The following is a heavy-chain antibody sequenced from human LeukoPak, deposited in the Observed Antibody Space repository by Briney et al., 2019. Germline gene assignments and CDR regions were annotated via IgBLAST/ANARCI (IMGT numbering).Heavy chain of an antibody. CDR3: ARETWIQLWKEAFDI. V-gene: IGHV4-59*01. CDR1: GGSISSYY. Sequence: SETLSLTCTVSGGSISSYYWSWIRQPPGKGLEWIGYIYYSGSTNYNPSLKSRVTISVDTSKNQFSLKLSSVTAADTAVYYCARETWIQLWKEAFDIWGQGTMVTVSS. CDR2: IYYSGST. D-gene: IGHD5-18*01. J-gene: IGHJ3*02.